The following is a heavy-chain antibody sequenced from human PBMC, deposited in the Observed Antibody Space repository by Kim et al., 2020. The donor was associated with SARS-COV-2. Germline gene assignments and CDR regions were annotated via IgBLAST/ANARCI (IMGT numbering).Heavy chain of an antibody. V-gene: IGHV1-8*01. Sequence: ASVKVSCKASGYTFTSYDINWVRQATGQGLEWMGWMNPNSGNTGYAQKFQGRVTMTRNTSISTAYMELSSLRSEDTAVYYCARARSGFLNYYYGMDVWGQGTTVTVSS. CDR2: MNPNSGNT. J-gene: IGHJ6*02. D-gene: IGHD3-10*01. CDR1: GYTFTSYD. CDR3: ARARSGFLNYYYGMDV.